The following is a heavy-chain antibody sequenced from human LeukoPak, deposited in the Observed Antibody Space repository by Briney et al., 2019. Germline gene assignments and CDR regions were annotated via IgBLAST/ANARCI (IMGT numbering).Heavy chain of an antibody. Sequence: GGSLRLSCAASGFTFDDYGMSWVRQAPGRGLEWVSAISGSGGSAYSADSVKGRFSISRDNSKNTLFLQMSSLRAEDTAVYYCAKGSGATRPYYFDYWGQGTLVTVSS. CDR2: ISGSGGSA. CDR3: AKGSGATRPYYFDY. J-gene: IGHJ4*02. V-gene: IGHV3-23*01. D-gene: IGHD2-21*01. CDR1: GFTFDDYG.